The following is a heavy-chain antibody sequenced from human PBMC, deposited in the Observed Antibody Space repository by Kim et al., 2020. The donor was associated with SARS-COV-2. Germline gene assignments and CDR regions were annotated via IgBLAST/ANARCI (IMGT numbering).Heavy chain of an antibody. Sequence: GGSLRLSCAASGFTFSSYAMSWVRQAPGKGLEWVSAISGSGGSTYYADSVKGRFTISRDNSKNTLYLQMNSLRAEDTAVYYCAKDISRYGDYDRTGFDYWGQGTLVTVSS. CDR3: AKDISRYGDYDRTGFDY. V-gene: IGHV3-23*01. D-gene: IGHD4-17*01. CDR2: ISGSGGST. J-gene: IGHJ4*02. CDR1: GFTFSSYA.